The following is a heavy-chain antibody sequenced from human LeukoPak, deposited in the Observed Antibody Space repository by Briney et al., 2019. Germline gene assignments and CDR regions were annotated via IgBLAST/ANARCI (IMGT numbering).Heavy chain of an antibody. V-gene: IGHV1-3*01. CDR2: INAGNGNT. Sequence: ASVKVSCKASGYTFTSYAMHWVRQAPGQRLEWMGWINAGNGNTKYSQKFQGRVTITRDTSASTAYMELSSLGSEDTAVYYCARDPLSTYYDFWSGYLYYYYGMDVWGQGTTVTVSS. CDR1: GYTFTSYA. CDR3: ARDPLSTYYDFWSGYLYYYYGMDV. D-gene: IGHD3-3*01. J-gene: IGHJ6*02.